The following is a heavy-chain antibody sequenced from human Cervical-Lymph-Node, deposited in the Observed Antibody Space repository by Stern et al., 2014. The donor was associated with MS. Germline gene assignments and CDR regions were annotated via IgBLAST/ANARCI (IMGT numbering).Heavy chain of an antibody. J-gene: IGHJ3*02. V-gene: IGHV3-9*01. CDR1: GFKFNDYA. CDR2: LSWSGNYA. D-gene: IGHD3-10*01. Sequence: MQLVQSGGGLVQPGRSLRLSCAASGFKFNDYAIHWVRQAPGKGLEWISGLSWSGNYALYADSVRGRFTISRDNARNSLYLQMNSLRSEDTAFYYCAKTGGIGNNYGTFDMWGQGTMVTVSS. CDR3: AKTGGIGNNYGTFDM.